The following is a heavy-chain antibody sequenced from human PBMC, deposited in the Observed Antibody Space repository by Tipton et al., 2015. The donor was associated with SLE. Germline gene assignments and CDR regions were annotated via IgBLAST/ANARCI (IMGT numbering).Heavy chain of an antibody. Sequence: TLSLTCTVSGGSISSGGYYWSWIRQHPGKGLEWIGYTSSSGTTYYNPSLKSRVTISVDTSKNQFSLNLRSVTAADSAVYYCARGTALVFDYWGQGTLVAVSS. J-gene: IGHJ4*02. CDR3: ARGTALVFDY. CDR2: TSSSGTT. CDR1: GGSISSGGYY. D-gene: IGHD5-18*01. V-gene: IGHV4-31*03.